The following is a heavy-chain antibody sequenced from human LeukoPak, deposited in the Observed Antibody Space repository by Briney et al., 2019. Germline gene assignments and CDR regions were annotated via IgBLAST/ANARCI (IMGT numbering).Heavy chain of an antibody. CDR3: ARDMGGVYDTAMAHDAFDI. J-gene: IGHJ3*02. Sequence: PSETLSLTCTVSGYSISSGYYWGWIRQPPGKGLEWIGSIYHSGSTYYNPSLKSRITMSVDTSKNQFSLKLSSVTAADTAVYYCARDMGGVYDTAMAHDAFDIWGQGTMVTVSS. D-gene: IGHD5-18*01. CDR2: IYHSGST. V-gene: IGHV4-38-2*02. CDR1: GYSISSGYY.